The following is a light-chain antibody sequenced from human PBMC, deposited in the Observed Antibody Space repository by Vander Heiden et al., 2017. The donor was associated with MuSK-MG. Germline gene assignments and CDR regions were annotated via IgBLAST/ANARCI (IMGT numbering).Light chain of an antibody. Sequence: QSALTQPRSVSGSPGQSVTISCPGTSSDVGAYHYVSWYQRHPGNAPTLMIYDVSKRPSVVPDRFSGSKSGNTASLTISGLQAEDEADYYCCSYAGSYTWVFGGGTKLTVL. CDR1: SSDVGAYHY. J-gene: IGLJ3*02. CDR2: DVS. V-gene: IGLV2-11*01. CDR3: CSYAGSYTWV.